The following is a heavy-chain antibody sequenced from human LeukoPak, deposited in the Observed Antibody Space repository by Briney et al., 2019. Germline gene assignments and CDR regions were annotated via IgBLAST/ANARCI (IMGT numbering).Heavy chain of an antibody. D-gene: IGHD5-18*01. CDR2: ISSSSSTI. V-gene: IGHV3-48*01. J-gene: IGHJ4*02. Sequence: PGGSLRLSCAASGLTISSYSMNWVRQAPGKGLQWVSYISSSSSTIYYADSVKGRFTISRDNAKNSLYLQMNSLRAEDTAVYYCASPPRGYSYGPNDYWGQGTLVTVSS. CDR3: ASPPRGYSYGPNDY. CDR1: GLTISSYS.